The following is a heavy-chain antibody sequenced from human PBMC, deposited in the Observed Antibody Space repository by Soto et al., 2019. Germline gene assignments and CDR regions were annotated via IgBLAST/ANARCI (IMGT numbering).Heavy chain of an antibody. CDR1: GYTFTSYA. J-gene: IGHJ4*02. Sequence: ASVKVSCKDSGYTFTSYAMQWVRQAPGQRLEWMGWINAGNGNTKYSQKFQGRVTITRDTSASTAYMELSSLRSEDTAVYYCARWRSGSYSAFDYWGQGTLVTVSS. CDR2: INAGNGNT. V-gene: IGHV1-3*01. D-gene: IGHD1-26*01. CDR3: ARWRSGSYSAFDY.